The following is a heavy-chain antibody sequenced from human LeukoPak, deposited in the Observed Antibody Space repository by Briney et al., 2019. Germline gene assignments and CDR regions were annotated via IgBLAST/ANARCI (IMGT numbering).Heavy chain of an antibody. V-gene: IGHV4-31*03. CDR2: MSYSGST. D-gene: IGHD3-22*01. J-gene: IGHJ1*01. CDR1: GGSISSGGYY. Sequence: SETLSLTCTVSGGSISSGGYYWSWIDQHPGTGLEWIGYMSYSGSTYYNPSLKSRVTISVDTSKNQFSLKLSSVTAADTAVYYCARAGDSSGYYSYVYFQHWGQGTLVTVSS. CDR3: ARAGDSSGYYSYVYFQH.